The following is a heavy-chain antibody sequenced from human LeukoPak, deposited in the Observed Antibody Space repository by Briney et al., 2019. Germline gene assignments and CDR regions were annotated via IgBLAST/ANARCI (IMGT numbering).Heavy chain of an antibody. V-gene: IGHV3-23*01. Sequence: GGSLRLSCAASGFTFSTYGMSWVRQAPGKGLEWVSSISGSGRSTYYADSVKGRFTISRDNSKNTLYLQMNSLRAEDTAIYFCAWGGVTTCAFDIWGQGKMVTVSS. CDR3: AWGGVTTCAFDI. D-gene: IGHD2/OR15-2a*01. CDR1: GFTFSTYG. CDR2: ISGSGRST. J-gene: IGHJ3*02.